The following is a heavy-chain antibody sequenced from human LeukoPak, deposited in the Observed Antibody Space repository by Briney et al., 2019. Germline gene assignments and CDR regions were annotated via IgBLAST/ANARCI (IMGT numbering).Heavy chain of an antibody. CDR3: AREGASSSSDGMDV. D-gene: IGHD6-13*01. CDR1: GFTFSSYS. Sequence: KTGGSLRLSCAASGFTFSSYSMNWVRQAPGKGLEWVSSISSSSSYIYYADSVKGRFTISRDNAKNSLYLQMNSLRAEDTAVYYCAREGASSSSDGMDVWGQGTTVTVSS. V-gene: IGHV3-21*01. CDR2: ISSSSSYI. J-gene: IGHJ6*02.